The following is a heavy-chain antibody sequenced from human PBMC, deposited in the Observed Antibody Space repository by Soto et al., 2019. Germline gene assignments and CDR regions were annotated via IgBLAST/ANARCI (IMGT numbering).Heavy chain of an antibody. D-gene: IGHD3-3*01. CDR3: ARSRMIFAVVICFDL. Sequence: EVQLLESGGGLIQPGGSLRLSCATSGFTFSNYAMSWVRQAPGKGLEWVSAISGSGGSPYYADSVKGRFTISRDNSRNTLYLQRNSLRADDTAVYYCARSRMIFAVVICFDLWGQGTRVTVSS. V-gene: IGHV3-23*01. CDR1: GFTFSNYA. CDR2: ISGSGGSP. J-gene: IGHJ4*02.